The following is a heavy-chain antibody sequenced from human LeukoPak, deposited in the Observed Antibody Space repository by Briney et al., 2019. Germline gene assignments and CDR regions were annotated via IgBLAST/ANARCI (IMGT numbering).Heavy chain of an antibody. Sequence: PSETLSLTCTVSGGSISIYYWSWIRQPPGKGLEWIGYIYYRGTTNYNPPLKSRVTISVDTSKNQFSLKLSSVTAADTAVYYCARGVYIAAAQYGYWGQGTLVTVSS. CDR2: IYYRGTT. D-gene: IGHD6-13*01. V-gene: IGHV4-59*01. CDR1: GGSISIYY. CDR3: ARGVYIAAAQYGY. J-gene: IGHJ4*02.